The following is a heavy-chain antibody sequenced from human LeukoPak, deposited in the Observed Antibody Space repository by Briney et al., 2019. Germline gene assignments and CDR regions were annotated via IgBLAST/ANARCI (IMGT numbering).Heavy chain of an antibody. J-gene: IGHJ5*02. CDR2: INPNSGGT. CDR3: ARQAHTVTLYNWFDP. D-gene: IGHD4-17*01. CDR1: GYTFAGYY. Sequence: ASVKVSCKASGYTFAGYYMHWVRQAPGQGLEWMGWINPNSGGTNYAQKFQGRVTMTRDTSISTAYMELSRPRSDDTAVYYCARQAHTVTLYNWFDPWGQGTLVTVSS. V-gene: IGHV1-2*02.